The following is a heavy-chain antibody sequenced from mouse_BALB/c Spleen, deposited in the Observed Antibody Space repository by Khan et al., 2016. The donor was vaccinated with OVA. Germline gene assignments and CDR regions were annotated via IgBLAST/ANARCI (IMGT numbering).Heavy chain of an antibody. CDR3: AKGVCSYYYAVDY. CDR1: GFSLTDYG. CDR2: KWGGGST. V-gene: IGHV2-6-5*01. Sequence: VQLVESGPGLVAPSQSLSITCTVSGFSLTDYGVSWIRQPPGKGLEWLGVKWGGGSTYYNSALKSRLSISKDNSKSQVFLKMRNLQTDDTAMYYGAKGVCSYYYAVDYWGQGTSVTVSS. J-gene: IGHJ4*01.